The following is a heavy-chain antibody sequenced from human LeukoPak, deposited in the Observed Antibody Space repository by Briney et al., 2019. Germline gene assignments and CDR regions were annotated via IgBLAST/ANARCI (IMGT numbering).Heavy chain of an antibody. CDR2: IYYSGST. Sequence: SETLSLTCTVSGGSVSSGSYYWSWIRQPPGKGLEWIGYIYYSGSTNYNPSLKSRVTISVDTSKNQFSLKLSSVTAADTAVYYCARGVVPAAKFDYWGQGTLVTVSS. D-gene: IGHD2-2*01. V-gene: IGHV4-61*01. J-gene: IGHJ4*02. CDR1: GGSVSSGSYY. CDR3: ARGVVPAAKFDY.